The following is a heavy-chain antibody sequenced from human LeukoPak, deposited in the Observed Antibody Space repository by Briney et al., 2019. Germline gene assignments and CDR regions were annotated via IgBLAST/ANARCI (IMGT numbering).Heavy chain of an antibody. CDR1: GFNFDDYT. J-gene: IGHJ6*02. CDR2: ISGSGGST. V-gene: IGHV3-23*01. D-gene: IGHD3-10*01. CDR3: AKDASGTGTTLWMDV. Sequence: GGSLRLSCAASGFNFDDYTMHWVRQAPGKGLEWVSGISGSGGSTYSVDSVKGRFTISRDNSKNTLYLQMKSLRAEDTAVYYCAKDASGTGTTLWMDVWGQGTTVTVSS.